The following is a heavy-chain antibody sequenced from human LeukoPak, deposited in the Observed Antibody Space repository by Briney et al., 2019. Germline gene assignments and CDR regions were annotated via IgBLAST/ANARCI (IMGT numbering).Heavy chain of an antibody. V-gene: IGHV3-74*01. CDR1: GNYW. CDR3: VSFYESY. CDR2: INSDGSWT. J-gene: IGHJ4*02. Sequence: GGSLRLSCAASGNYWMHWVRQVPGKGLVWVSHINSDGSWTSYADSVKGRFTISKDNAKNTVYLQMNSLRAEDTAVYYCVSFYESYWGRGTLVTVSS. D-gene: IGHD2/OR15-2a*01.